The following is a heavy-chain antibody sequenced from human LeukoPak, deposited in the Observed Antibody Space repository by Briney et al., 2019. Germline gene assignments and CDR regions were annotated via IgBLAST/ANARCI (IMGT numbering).Heavy chain of an antibody. D-gene: IGHD2-21*01. Sequence: GGSLQISCKAAGSLFTNYWIGWVRQLPRKGLEWMGLTSPGDADTRYGPSFQGQVTISADKSISTAYLQWSSLTASDTATYYCATYNFRGCRNGNCYRSFFYYGMDVWGQGTAVTVSS. CDR1: GSLFTNYW. J-gene: IGHJ6*02. CDR2: TSPGDADT. CDR3: ATYNFRGCRNGNCYRSFFYYGMDV. V-gene: IGHV5-51*01.